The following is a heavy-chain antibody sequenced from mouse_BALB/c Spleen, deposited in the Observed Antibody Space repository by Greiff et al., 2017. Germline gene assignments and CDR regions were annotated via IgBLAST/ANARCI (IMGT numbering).Heavy chain of an antibody. J-gene: IGHJ3*01. Sequence: VQVVESGAELARPGASVKLSCKASGYTFTSYWMQWVKQRPGQGLEWIGAIYPGDGDTRYTQKFKGKATLTADKSSSTAYMQLSSLASEDSAVYYCARSYYRYDGGVAYWGQGTLVTVSA. CDR3: ARSYYRYDGGVAY. CDR2: IYPGDGDT. D-gene: IGHD2-14*01. CDR1: GYTFTSYW. V-gene: IGHV1-87*01.